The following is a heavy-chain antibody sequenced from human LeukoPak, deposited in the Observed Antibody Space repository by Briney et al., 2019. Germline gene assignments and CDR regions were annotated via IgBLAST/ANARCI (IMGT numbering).Heavy chain of an antibody. V-gene: IGHV4-39*01. Sequence: PSETLSLTCTVSGGSISITSYYGGSVRQPPGKGLEWIVTTMYYCGSSYYNPPLKSRVTISVDTSKHQFSLKLSSVTAADTAVYYCARVNHYDSTGYEANWFDPWGQGTPVTVSS. J-gene: IGHJ5*02. D-gene: IGHD3-22*01. CDR3: ARVNHYDSTGYEANWFDP. CDR1: GGSISITSYY. CDR2: MYYCGSS.